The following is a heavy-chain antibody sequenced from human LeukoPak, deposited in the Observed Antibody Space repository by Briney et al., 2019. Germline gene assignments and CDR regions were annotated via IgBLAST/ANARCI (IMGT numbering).Heavy chain of an antibody. CDR1: GGSISSYY. D-gene: IGHD2-2*02. V-gene: IGHV4-59*12. CDR2: IYYSGST. CDR3: ARVGYCSSTSCYTG. Sequence: TSETLSLTCTVSGGSISSYYWSWIRQPPGKGLEWIGYIYYSGSTNYNPSLKSRVTISVDTSKNQFSLKLSSVTAADTAVYYCARVGYCSSTSCYTGWGQGTLVTVSS. J-gene: IGHJ4*02.